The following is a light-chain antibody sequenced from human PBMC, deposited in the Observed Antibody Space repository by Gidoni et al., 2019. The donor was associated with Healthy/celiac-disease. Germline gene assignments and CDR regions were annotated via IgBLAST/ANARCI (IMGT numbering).Light chain of an antibody. CDR3: SSYTSSSTL. CDR2: EFS. J-gene: IGLJ2*01. V-gene: IGLV2-14*01. Sequence: QSALTQPASVWGCPGQSIPISCTGTSSDVGGYNYVSWYQQPPGKAPKLMIYEFSNRPSGVSNRFSGSKSGNTASLTISGLQAEDEADYYCSSYTSSSTLFGGGTKLTVL. CDR1: SSDVGGYNY.